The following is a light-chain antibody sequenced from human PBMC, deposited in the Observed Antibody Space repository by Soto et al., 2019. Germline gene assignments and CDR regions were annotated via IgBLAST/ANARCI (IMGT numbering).Light chain of an antibody. CDR3: QHRYYWPPA. CDR1: QGISNY. J-gene: IGKJ5*01. CDR2: DAS. V-gene: IGKV3-11*01. Sequence: IVLTQTPATLSLSPGARATLSCRASQGISNYLAWYQQRPGQAPRLLIYDASIRATGIPARFSGSGSGTDFTLTITSLEPEDFAVYYCQHRYYWPPAFGQGTRLEIK.